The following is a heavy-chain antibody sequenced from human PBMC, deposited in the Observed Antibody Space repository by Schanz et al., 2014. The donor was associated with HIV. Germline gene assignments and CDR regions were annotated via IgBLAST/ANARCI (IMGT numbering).Heavy chain of an antibody. CDR3: AKDPGILPRTYFDS. CDR2: ISGNGDSA. V-gene: IGHV3-23*04. D-gene: IGHD2-2*02. CDR1: GFTFDSYG. J-gene: IGHJ4*02. Sequence: EVQLVESGGGVVRPGRSLRLSCAASGFTFDSYGMHWVRQAPGKGLEWVSSISGNGDSAYYADSVRGRFTISRDNSLHRLYLEMKSLRAEDTAVYYCAKDPGILPRTYFDSWGQGTPVTVSS.